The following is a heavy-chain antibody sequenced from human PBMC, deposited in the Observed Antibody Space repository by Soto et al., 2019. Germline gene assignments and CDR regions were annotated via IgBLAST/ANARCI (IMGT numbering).Heavy chain of an antibody. CDR1: GYIFTAHH. D-gene: IGHD1-26*01. CDR3: ARGGWEPRDHFDY. J-gene: IGHJ4*02. Sequence: GASVKVSCKASGYIFTAHHIHWLRQAPGQGLEWMGWINPDSGDTKYGHNFQGRVTMTSDSSVSIVYMKLNRLESDDAAVYFCARGGWEPRDHFDYRGQGTLVTVSS. V-gene: IGHV1-2*07. CDR2: INPDSGDT.